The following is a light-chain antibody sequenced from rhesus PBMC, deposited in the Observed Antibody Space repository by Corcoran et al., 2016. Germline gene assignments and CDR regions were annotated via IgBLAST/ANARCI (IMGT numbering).Light chain of an antibody. CDR2: DAS. V-gene: IGKV1-28*03. CDR3: LQHSSYPYS. CDR1: QGISSY. J-gene: IGKJ2*01. Sequence: DIQMTQSPSSLSASVGDTVTITCRASQGISSYLNWFQQKPGKAPKLLIQDASSLEIRVTSRFSGSGSVTDFTLTISSLQPEDFAAYYCLQHSSYPYSFGQGTKVEIK.